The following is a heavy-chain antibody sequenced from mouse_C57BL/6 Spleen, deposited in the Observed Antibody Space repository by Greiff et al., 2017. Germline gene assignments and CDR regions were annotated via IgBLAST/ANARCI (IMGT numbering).Heavy chain of an antibody. D-gene: IGHD1-1*01. Sequence: QVQLQQSGAELVKPGASVKISCKASGYAFSSSWMNWVKQRPGKGLEWIGRIYPGDGDTNYNGKFKGKATLTADKSSSTAYMQLSSLTSEDSAVYFCARLLLDYWGQGTTLTVSS. CDR1: GYAFSSSW. CDR2: IYPGDGDT. J-gene: IGHJ2*01. CDR3: ARLLLDY. V-gene: IGHV1-82*01.